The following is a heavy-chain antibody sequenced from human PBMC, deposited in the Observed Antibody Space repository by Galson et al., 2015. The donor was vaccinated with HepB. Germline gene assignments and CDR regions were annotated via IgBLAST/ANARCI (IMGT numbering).Heavy chain of an antibody. V-gene: IGHV4-59*01. J-gene: IGHJ5*02. CDR3: ARDLAAAGIGTFDP. Sequence: ETLSLTCTVSGGSISSYYWSWIRQPPGKGLEWIGYIYYSGSTNYNPSLKSRVTISVDTSKNQFSLKLSSVTAADTAVYYCARDLAAAGIGTFDPWGQGTLVTVSS. CDR2: IYYSGST. CDR1: GGSISSYY. D-gene: IGHD6-13*01.